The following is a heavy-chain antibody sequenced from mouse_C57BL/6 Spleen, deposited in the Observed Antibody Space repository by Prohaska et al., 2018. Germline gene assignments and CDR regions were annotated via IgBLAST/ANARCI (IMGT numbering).Heavy chain of an antibody. CDR2: IRLKSDNYAT. V-gene: IGHV6-3*01. Sequence: EVKLEESGGGLVQPGGSMKLSCVASGFTFSNYWMNWVRQSPEKGLEWVAQIRLKSDNYATHYAESGKGRFTISRDDSKSSVYLQMYNLRAEDTRIYYRTAPAGSSHYRGQGTTLAGSS. CDR1: GFTFSNYW. D-gene: IGHD1-3*01. CDR3: TAPAGSSHY. J-gene: IGHJ2*01.